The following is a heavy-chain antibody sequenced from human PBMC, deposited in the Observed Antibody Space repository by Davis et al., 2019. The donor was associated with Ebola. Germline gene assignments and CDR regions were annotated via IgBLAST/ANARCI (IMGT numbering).Heavy chain of an antibody. Sequence: AVSVKVSCKASGYTFTSHAINWVRQAPGQGLEWLGWINTNTGNPTHAQDFTGRFVFSLDTSVSTAYLQISGLKAEDTAVYYCARHRSGGAADYWGQGTLVTVSS. CDR2: INTNTGNP. CDR1: GYTFTSHA. V-gene: IGHV7-4-1*02. CDR3: ARHRSGGAADY. D-gene: IGHD1-26*01. J-gene: IGHJ4*02.